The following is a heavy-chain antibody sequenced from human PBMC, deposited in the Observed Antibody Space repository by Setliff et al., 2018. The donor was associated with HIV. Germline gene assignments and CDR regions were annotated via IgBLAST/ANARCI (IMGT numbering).Heavy chain of an antibody. J-gene: IGHJ5*01. D-gene: IGHD3-3*01. V-gene: IGHV4-39*01. Sequence: PSETLSLTCTVSGGSIIDSPYFWGWIRQPPGKGLEWIGSVYYSGITYYSSSLKSRVTVSVDTSRIQFSLKLTSVTAADTAVYKCVRHVWSDDFLVPGWFDSWSQGTLGTVSS. CDR1: GGSIIDSPYF. CDR2: VYYSGIT. CDR3: VRHVWSDDFLVPGWFDS.